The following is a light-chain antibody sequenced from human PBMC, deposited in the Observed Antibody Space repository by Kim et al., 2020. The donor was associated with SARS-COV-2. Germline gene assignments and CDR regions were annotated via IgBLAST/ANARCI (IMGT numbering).Light chain of an antibody. J-gene: IGKJ1*01. Sequence: ASVGARVTITCQASQDISNYLTWYQHTPRKAPKLLISDASNLETGVPSRFSGGGSGTDFTLTITSLQPEDIATYYCQQHDNLPWTFGQGTKVDIK. V-gene: IGKV1-33*01. CDR3: QQHDNLPWT. CDR2: DAS. CDR1: QDISNY.